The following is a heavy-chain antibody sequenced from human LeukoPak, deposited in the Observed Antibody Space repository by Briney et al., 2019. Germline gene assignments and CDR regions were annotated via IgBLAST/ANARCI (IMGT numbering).Heavy chain of an antibody. J-gene: IGHJ4*02. V-gene: IGHV1-69*13. Sequence: SVKASCKASGGVFTTYAISWVRQAPGQGLEWMGGIIPFLGTTNYAQKFQGRVTITADEPTRTAYMELTYLRSDDTAVYYCTIIPNVILFTHYFEYWGQGTLVTVSS. D-gene: IGHD2-21*01. CDR3: TIIPNVILFTHYFEY. CDR1: GGVFTTYA. CDR2: IIPFLGTT.